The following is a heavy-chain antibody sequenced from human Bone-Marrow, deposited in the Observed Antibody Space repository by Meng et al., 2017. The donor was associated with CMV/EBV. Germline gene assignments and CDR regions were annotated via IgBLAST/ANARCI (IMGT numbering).Heavy chain of an antibody. CDR3: ASDITVIAARLAH. D-gene: IGHD6-6*01. CDR2: INPNSGGT. CDR1: GYTFTGYY. J-gene: IGHJ5*02. V-gene: IGHV1-2*02. Sequence: ASVKVSCKASGYTFTGYYIHWVRQAPGQGLEWMGWINPNSGGTNYAPKFQGRVTLTKDTSISTSYMELSGLRSDDTAVYYCASDITVIAARLAHWGQGTQVTVSS.